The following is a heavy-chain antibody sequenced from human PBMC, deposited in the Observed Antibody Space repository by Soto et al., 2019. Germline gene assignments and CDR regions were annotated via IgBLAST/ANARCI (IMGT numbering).Heavy chain of an antibody. D-gene: IGHD2-8*01. V-gene: IGHV3-66*01. CDR3: ARDPGYGRGVSFDP. CDR1: GFSVSDKY. CDR2: IYSSGDT. J-gene: IGHJ5*02. Sequence: GGSQRLSCAASGFSVSDKYMSWVRHAPGKGLEWISVIYSSGDTYYTDSVKGRLTISRDNSRNTLYLQINDLRVEDTAIYYCARDPGYGRGVSFDPWGQGIPVTVSS.